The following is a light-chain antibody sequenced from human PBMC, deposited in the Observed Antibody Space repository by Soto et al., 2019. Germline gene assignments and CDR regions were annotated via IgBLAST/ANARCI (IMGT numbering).Light chain of an antibody. CDR3: QQYINWPPLT. J-gene: IGKJ4*01. V-gene: IGKV3-15*01. Sequence: IVMTQSPATLSVSPGERATLSCRASQSISRKVAWYQQKPGQAPRLLIYGASTRASGIPVRFSGSGSGTEFTLTITSLQSEDFAVYYCQQYINWPPLTFGGGTKVEIK. CDR2: GAS. CDR1: QSISRK.